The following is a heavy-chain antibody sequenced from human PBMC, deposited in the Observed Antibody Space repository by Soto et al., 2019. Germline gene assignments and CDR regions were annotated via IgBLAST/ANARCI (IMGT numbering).Heavy chain of an antibody. J-gene: IGHJ4*02. Sequence: GGSLRLSCAASGFTFSSYAMSWVRQAPGKGLEWVSAISGSGGSTYYADSVKGRFTISRDNSKNTLYLQMNSLRAEDTAVYYCATAYCRGGSCYPFDYWGQGTPVTVSS. CDR1: GFTFSSYA. V-gene: IGHV3-23*01. CDR3: ATAYCRGGSCYPFDY. CDR2: ISGSGGST. D-gene: IGHD2-15*01.